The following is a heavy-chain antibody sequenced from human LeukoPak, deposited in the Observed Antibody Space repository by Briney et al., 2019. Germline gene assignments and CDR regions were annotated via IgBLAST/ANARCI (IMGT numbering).Heavy chain of an antibody. CDR1: GGSISSYY. Sequence: PSETLSLTCTASGGSISSYYWSWIRQPPGKGLEWIGYIYYSGSTNYNPSLKSRVTISVDTSKNQFSLKLSSVTAADTAVYYCTRDTYSGSGSYQGARDPWGQGTVVTVS. CDR2: IYYSGST. J-gene: IGHJ5*02. D-gene: IGHD3-10*01. CDR3: TRDTYSGSGSYQGARDP. V-gene: IGHV4-59*01.